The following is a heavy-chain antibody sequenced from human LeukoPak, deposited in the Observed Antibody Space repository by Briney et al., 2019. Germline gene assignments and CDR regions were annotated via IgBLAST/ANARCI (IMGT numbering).Heavy chain of an antibody. CDR1: GFIFSSYG. D-gene: IGHD3-3*01. CDR3: ARGKIYDFWSGHNFDY. V-gene: IGHV3-33*01. Sequence: GGSLRLSCVASGFIFSSYGMHWVRQAPGKGLEWVAVIWYDGTNKYYGDSVKGRFTISRDNSKNTLYLQINRLRVEDTAVYYCARGKIYDFWSGHNFDYWGQGTLVTVSS. CDR2: IWYDGTNK. J-gene: IGHJ4*02.